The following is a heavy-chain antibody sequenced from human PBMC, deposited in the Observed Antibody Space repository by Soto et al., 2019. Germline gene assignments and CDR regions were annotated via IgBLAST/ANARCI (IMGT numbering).Heavy chain of an antibody. J-gene: IGHJ6*02. D-gene: IGHD1-1*01. V-gene: IGHV4-34*01. CDR1: GGSFSGYY. Sequence: SETLSLTCAVYGGSFSGYYWSWIRQPPGKGLEWIGEINHSGSTNYNPSLKSRVTISVDTSKNQFSLKLSSVTAADTAVYYCARGGTSGAHYYYHYGMAVWGQGTTVTVS. CDR2: INHSGST. CDR3: ARGGTSGAHYYYHYGMAV.